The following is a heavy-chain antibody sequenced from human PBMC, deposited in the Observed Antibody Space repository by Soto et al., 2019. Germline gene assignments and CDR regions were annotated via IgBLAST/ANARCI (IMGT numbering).Heavy chain of an antibody. CDR2: IHSRGST. J-gene: IGHJ4*02. D-gene: IGHD3-16*01. Sequence: QVQLQQWGGGLLKPSETLSLTCGLHRGSFSYFHWSWIRQPPGKGLEWIGEIHSRGSTNNNPSLRSRVTMSIDTSAMQFSLTLYSVTAADTAVYYCARGGGNPASTNDFWGQGALVTVSS. CDR3: ARGGGNPASTNDF. V-gene: IGHV4-34*01. CDR1: RGSFSYFH.